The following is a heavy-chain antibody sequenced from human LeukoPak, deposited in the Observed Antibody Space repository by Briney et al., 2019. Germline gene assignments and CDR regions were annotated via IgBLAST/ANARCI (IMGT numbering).Heavy chain of an antibody. CDR3: ARGSIAAAGTAPYFDY. CDR1: GGSISSGSYY. CDR2: IYTSGST. V-gene: IGHV4-61*02. D-gene: IGHD6-13*01. Sequence: PSETLSLTCTVSGGSISSGSYYWSWIRQPAGKGLEWIGRIYTSGSTNYNPSLKSRVTISVDTSKNQFSLKLSSVTAADTAVYYCARGSIAAAGTAPYFDYWGQGTLVTVSS. J-gene: IGHJ4*02.